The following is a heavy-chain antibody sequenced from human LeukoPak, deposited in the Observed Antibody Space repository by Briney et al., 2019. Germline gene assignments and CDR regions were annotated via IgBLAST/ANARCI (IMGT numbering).Heavy chain of an antibody. J-gene: IGHJ4*02. D-gene: IGHD6-13*01. CDR3: ARHLAAAAPDY. V-gene: IGHV5-51*01. Sequence: GESLKISCKGSGYSFTNNWVGWVRQMPEKGLEWMGIIYPGDSDTRYSPSFQGQVTISADKSISTAYLQWSSLKASDTAMYYCARHLAAAAPDYWGQGTLVTVSS. CDR2: IYPGDSDT. CDR1: GYSFTNNW.